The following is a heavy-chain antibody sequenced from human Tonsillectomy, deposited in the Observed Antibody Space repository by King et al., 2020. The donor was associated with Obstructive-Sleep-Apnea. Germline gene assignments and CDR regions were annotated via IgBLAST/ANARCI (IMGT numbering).Heavy chain of an antibody. J-gene: IGHJ4*02. CDR2: IYYSGTT. CDR1: GASISSSGYY. D-gene: IGHD3-10*01. CDR3: ARDVWVGPGAYFDS. Sequence: VQLQESGPRLVQPSQTLSLTCTVSGASISSSGYYWTWIRQHPGTGLDWIGYIYYSGTTDYNPSLQSRVTISIDTSKKQFSLKLSSVTAADTAMYYCARDVWVGPGAYFDSWGQGLLVTVSS. V-gene: IGHV4-31*03.